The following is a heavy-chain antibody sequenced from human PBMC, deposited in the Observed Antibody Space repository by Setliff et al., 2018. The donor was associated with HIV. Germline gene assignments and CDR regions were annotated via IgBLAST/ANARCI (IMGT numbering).Heavy chain of an antibody. CDR1: GYTFISYA. D-gene: IGHD6-19*01. Sequence: SVKVSCKASGYTFISYAISWVRQAPGHGLEWMGGIIPIFGTSSYAQKFQGRVTITADESTTTAYMELSSLRSEDTAFYYCARSSAGSGWLLHHFDYWGQGTLVTVSS. CDR2: IIPIFGTS. J-gene: IGHJ4*02. CDR3: ARSSAGSGWLLHHFDY. V-gene: IGHV1-69*13.